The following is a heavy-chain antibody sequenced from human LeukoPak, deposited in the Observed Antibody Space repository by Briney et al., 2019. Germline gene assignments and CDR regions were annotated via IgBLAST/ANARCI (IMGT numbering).Heavy chain of an antibody. CDR1: GYSFTSYW. Sequence: HGESLKISCKGSGYSFTSYWIGWVRQMPGKGLEWMGIIYPGDSDTRYSPSFQGQVTISADKSISTAYLQWSSLKASDTAMYYCARHINPQNYDFWSGYSQGYFDYWGQGTLVTVSS. D-gene: IGHD3-3*01. V-gene: IGHV5-51*01. CDR3: ARHINPQNYDFWSGYSQGYFDY. J-gene: IGHJ4*02. CDR2: IYPGDSDT.